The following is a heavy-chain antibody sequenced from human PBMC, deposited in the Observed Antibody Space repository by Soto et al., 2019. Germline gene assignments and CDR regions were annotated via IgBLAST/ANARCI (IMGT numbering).Heavy chain of an antibody. V-gene: IGHV4-59*08. CDR3: ARHRARYSSSVSFDY. CDR2: IYYSGST. CDR1: GGSISSYY. J-gene: IGHJ4*02. Sequence: SETLSLTCTVSGGSISSYYWSWIRQPPGKGLEWIVYIYYSGSTNYNPSLKSRVTISVDTSKNQFSLKLSSVTAADTAVYYCARHRARYSSSVSFDYWGQETLGTVSS. D-gene: IGHD6-6*01.